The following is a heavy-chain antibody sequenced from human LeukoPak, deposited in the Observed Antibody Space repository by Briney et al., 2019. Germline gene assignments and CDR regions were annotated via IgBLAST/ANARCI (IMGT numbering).Heavy chain of an antibody. D-gene: IGHD1-26*01. CDR1: GGSISSGGYY. CDR2: IYYSGST. Sequence: PSETLSLTCTVSGGSISSGGYYWSWIRQPPGKGLEWIGYIYYSGSTNYNPSLKSRVTISVDTSKNQFSLKLSSVTAADTAVYYCASGPDDEWELRYWGQGTLVTVSS. J-gene: IGHJ4*02. CDR3: ASGPDDEWELRY. V-gene: IGHV4-61*08.